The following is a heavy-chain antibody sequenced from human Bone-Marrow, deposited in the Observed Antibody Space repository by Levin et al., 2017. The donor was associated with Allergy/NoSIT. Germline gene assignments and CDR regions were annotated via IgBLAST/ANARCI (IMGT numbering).Heavy chain of an antibody. V-gene: IGHV3-23*01. J-gene: IGHJ5*02. Sequence: GESLKISCAASGFTFSNYAMSWVRQAPGKGLEWVSSIRADGSSTYYADSVKGRFSISRDNPKNTLYLEMDTLRAEDTAVYYCANNSDPWDGNNWFDPWGQGTLVTVSS. CDR1: GFTFSNYA. D-gene: IGHD1-26*01. CDR2: IRADGSST. CDR3: ANNSDPWDGNNWFDP.